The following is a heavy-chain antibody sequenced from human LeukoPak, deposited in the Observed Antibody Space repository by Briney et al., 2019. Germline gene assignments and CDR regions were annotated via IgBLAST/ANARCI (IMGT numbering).Heavy chain of an antibody. CDR2: INHSGST. V-gene: IGHV4-34*01. CDR1: AGSFCGYY. Sequence: SETLSLTCAVYAGSFCGYYWSWIREPPGKGVEWIGEINHSGSTNYNPSLKSRVTMSVDTSKNQFSLKLESVTAADTAVYYCARVKMTSITSYDQWGQGTLVTVSS. CDR3: ARVKMTSITSYDQ. J-gene: IGHJ4*02. D-gene: IGHD5-24*01.